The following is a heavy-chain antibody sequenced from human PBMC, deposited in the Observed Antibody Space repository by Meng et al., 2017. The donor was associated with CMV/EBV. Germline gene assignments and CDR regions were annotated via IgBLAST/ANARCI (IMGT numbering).Heavy chain of an antibody. D-gene: IGHD5-18*01. J-gene: IGHJ6*02. CDR3: ARAFVDTAMVDYYYGMDV. Sequence: SETLSLTCTVSGGSISSSSYYWGWIRQPPGKGLEWIGSIYYSGSTYYNPSLKSRVTISVDTSKNQFSLKLSSVTAADTAVYYCARAFVDTAMVDYYYGMDVWGQGTTVTVSS. CDR2: IYYSGST. V-gene: IGHV4-39*07. CDR1: GGSISSSSYY.